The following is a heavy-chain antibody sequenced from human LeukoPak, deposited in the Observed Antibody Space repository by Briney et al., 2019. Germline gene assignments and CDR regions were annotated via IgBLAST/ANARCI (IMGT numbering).Heavy chain of an antibody. V-gene: IGHV4-4*07. Sequence: KPSETLSLTCTVSGYSISSGYYWGWIRQPAGKGLEWIGRIYTSGSTNYNPSLKSRVTMSVDTSKNQFSLKLSSVTAADTAVYYCARESYWLVDYYYYYMDVWGKGTTVTVSS. CDR1: GYSISSGYY. CDR2: IYTSGST. J-gene: IGHJ6*03. CDR3: ARESYWLVDYYYYYMDV. D-gene: IGHD1-26*01.